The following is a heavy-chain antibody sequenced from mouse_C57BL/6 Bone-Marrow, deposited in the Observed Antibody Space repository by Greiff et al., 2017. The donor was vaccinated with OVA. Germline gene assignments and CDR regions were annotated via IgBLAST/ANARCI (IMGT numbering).Heavy chain of an antibody. CDR2: IHPNSGST. V-gene: IGHV1-64*01. J-gene: IGHJ1*03. CDR3: ARERVIYYDYEGWYFDV. Sequence: QVQLQQPGAELVKPGASVKLSCKASGYTFTSYWMHWVKQRPGQGLEWIGMIHPNSGSTNYNEKFKSKATLTVAKSSSTAYMQLSSLTSEDSAVYYCARERVIYYDYEGWYFDVWGTGTTVTVSS. D-gene: IGHD2-4*01. CDR1: GYTFTSYW.